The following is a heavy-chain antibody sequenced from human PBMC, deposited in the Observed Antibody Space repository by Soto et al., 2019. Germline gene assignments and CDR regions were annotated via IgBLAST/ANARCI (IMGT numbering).Heavy chain of an antibody. V-gene: IGHV5-51*01. J-gene: IGHJ6*02. D-gene: IGHD5-12*01. CDR1: GYSFTSYW. CDR2: IYPGDSDT. Sequence: GESLKISCKGSGYSFTSYWIGWVRQMPGKGLEWMGIIYPGDSDTRYSPSFQGQVTISADKSISTAYLQWSSLKASDTAVYYCARKRYSGYYYYYGMDVWGQGTTVTVSS. CDR3: ARKRYSGYYYYYGMDV.